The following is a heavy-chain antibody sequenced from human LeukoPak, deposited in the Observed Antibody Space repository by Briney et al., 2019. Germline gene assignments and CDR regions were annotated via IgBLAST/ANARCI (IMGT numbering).Heavy chain of an antibody. CDR2: ISYDGSNK. V-gene: IGHV3-30*18. CDR3: AKVHYEVPFDY. CDR1: GFTFSSYW. Sequence: GGSLRLSCAASGFTFSSYWMSWVRQAPGKGLEWVALISYDGSNKYYADSVKGRFTISRDNSKNTLYLQMNSLRAEDTAVYYCAKVHYEVPFDYWGQGTLVTVSS. J-gene: IGHJ4*02. D-gene: IGHD3-22*01.